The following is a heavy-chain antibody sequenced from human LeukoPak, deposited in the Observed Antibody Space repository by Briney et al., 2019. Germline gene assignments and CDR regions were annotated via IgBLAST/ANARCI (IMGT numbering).Heavy chain of an antibody. CDR2: IYYSGST. D-gene: IGHD3-22*01. CDR3: ARDSETYYYDSSGYYNWFDP. V-gene: IGHV4-39*07. CDR1: GGSISSSSYY. Sequence: SETLSLTCTVSGGSISSSSYYWGWIRQPPGKGLEWIGSIYYSGSTYYNPSLKGRVTISVDTSKNQFSLKLSSVTAADTAVYYCARDSETYYYDSSGYYNWFDPWGQGTLVTVSS. J-gene: IGHJ5*02.